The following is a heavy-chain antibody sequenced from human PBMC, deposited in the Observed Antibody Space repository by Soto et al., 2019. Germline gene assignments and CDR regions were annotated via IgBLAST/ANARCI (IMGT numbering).Heavy chain of an antibody. Sequence: PGGSLRLSCTASGFTFSKYWMHWVRQAPGKGLVWVSQLSSDGSATSDADSVKGRFTISRDNAKNTLHLQMNSLRADDTAVYYCARGSWYAFDMWGQGTMVXVSS. CDR1: GFTFSKYW. CDR2: LSSDGSAT. D-gene: IGHD6-13*01. J-gene: IGHJ3*02. CDR3: ARGSWYAFDM. V-gene: IGHV3-74*01.